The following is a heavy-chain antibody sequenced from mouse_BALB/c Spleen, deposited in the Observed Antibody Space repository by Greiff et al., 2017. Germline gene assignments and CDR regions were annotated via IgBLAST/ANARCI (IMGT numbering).Heavy chain of an antibody. Sequence: VQVVESGPGLVAPSQSLSITCTVSGFSLTGYGVNWVRQPPGKGLEWLGMIWGDGSTDYNSALKSRLSISKDNSKSQVFLKMNSLQTDDTARYYCDRDWVIPAMDYWGQGTSVTVSS. CDR3: DRDWVIPAMDY. J-gene: IGHJ4*01. V-gene: IGHV2-6-7*01. CDR1: GFSLTGYG. D-gene: IGHD2-13*01. CDR2: IWGDGST.